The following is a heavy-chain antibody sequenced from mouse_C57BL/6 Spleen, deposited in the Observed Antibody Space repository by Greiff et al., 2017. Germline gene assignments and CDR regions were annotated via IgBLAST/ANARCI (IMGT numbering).Heavy chain of an antibody. D-gene: IGHD1-1*01. J-gene: IGHJ1*03. V-gene: IGHV1-52*01. CDR3: ARLTARYFEV. Sequence: VQLQQPGAELVRPGSSVKLSCKASGYTFTSYWMHWVKQRPIQGLEWIGNIDPSDSETPYNQKFKDKATLTVDQSSSTAYMQLSSLTSEDSAVYYCARLTARYFEVWGTGTTVTVSS. CDR2: IDPSDSET. CDR1: GYTFTSYW.